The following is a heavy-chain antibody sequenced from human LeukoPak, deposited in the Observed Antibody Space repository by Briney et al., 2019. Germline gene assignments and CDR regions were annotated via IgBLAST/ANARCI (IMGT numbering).Heavy chain of an antibody. D-gene: IGHD1-26*01. CDR3: ARGREVGATIRDY. V-gene: IGHV3-7*01. Sequence: PGGSLRLSCAASGFTFSNYYMSWVRQAPGKGLEWVANIKQDGSDKSYVDSVKGRFTISRDNAENSLYLQMNSLRAEDMAVYFCARGREVGATIRDYWGQGTLVTVSS. CDR1: GFTFSNYY. J-gene: IGHJ4*02. CDR2: IKQDGSDK.